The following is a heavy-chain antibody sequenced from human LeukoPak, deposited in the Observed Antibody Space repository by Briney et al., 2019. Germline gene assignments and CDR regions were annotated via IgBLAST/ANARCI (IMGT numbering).Heavy chain of an antibody. Sequence: SETLSLTCTVSGYSISSGYYWGWIRQPPGKGLEWIGSIYHSGSTYYNPSLKSRVTISVDTSKNQFSLKLSSVTAADAAVYYCARLGCSGGSCYSSNYFDYWGQGTLVTVSS. CDR3: ARLGCSGGSCYSSNYFDY. J-gene: IGHJ4*02. D-gene: IGHD2-15*01. V-gene: IGHV4-38-2*02. CDR1: GYSISSGYY. CDR2: IYHSGST.